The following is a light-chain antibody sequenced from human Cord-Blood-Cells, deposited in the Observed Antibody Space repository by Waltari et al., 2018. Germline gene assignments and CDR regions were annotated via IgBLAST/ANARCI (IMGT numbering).Light chain of an antibody. CDR1: SSDVGGYNY. CDR2: DVS. Sequence: QSALTQPRSVSGSPGPSVTISCTGTSSDVGGYNYVSWYQQHPGKAPKLMIYDVSKRPSGVPDRCSGSKAGNTASLTISGLQAEDEADYYCCSYAGSYTLVFGGGTKLTVL. V-gene: IGLV2-11*01. J-gene: IGLJ3*02. CDR3: CSYAGSYTLV.